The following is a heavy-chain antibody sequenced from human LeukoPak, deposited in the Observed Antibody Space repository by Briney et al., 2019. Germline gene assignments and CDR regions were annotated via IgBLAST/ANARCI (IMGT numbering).Heavy chain of an antibody. V-gene: IGHV4-34*01. CDR3: ARVPLRFLEPFDY. J-gene: IGHJ4*02. Sequence: SETLSLTCAVYGHSVNGYYWGWIRQPPEKGLEWIGEISHRGRTHYTPSLQSRVTMSVDTSKNQFALNLNSVTAADTAVYYCARVPLRFLEPFDYWGQGILVTVSS. CDR1: GHSVNGYY. D-gene: IGHD3-3*01. CDR2: ISHRGRT.